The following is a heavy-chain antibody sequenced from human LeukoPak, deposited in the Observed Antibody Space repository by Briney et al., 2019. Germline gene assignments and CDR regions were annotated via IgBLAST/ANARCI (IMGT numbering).Heavy chain of an antibody. Sequence: GGSLRLSCAASGFSINTYWMSWVRQAPGKGLEWVANMKQDGSNTYYVDSVKGRFAISRDNAKNSLSLQMNSLRVEDTAVYYCARDPPDYWGQGTLVTVSS. CDR2: MKQDGSNT. V-gene: IGHV3-7*01. J-gene: IGHJ4*02. CDR1: GFSINTYW. CDR3: ARDPPDY.